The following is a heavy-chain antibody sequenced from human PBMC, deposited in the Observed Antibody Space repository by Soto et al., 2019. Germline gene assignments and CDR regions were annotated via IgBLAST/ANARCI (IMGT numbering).Heavy chain of an antibody. J-gene: IGHJ6*02. Sequence: SQTLSLTCAISGDSVSSSSAAWNWIRQSPSRGLEWLGRTYYRSKWYNEYSLSVKNRITINPDTSENQFFLQLNSVTPEDTALYYCAREVAVTGTGYSYFGLDVWGQGTTVTVSS. CDR3: AREVAVTGTGYSYFGLDV. V-gene: IGHV6-1*01. D-gene: IGHD6-19*01. CDR1: GDSVSSSSAA. CDR2: TYYRSKWYN.